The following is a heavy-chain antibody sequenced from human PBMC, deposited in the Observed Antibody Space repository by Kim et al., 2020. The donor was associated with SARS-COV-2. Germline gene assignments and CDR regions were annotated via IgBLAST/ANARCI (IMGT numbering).Heavy chain of an antibody. CDR1: GFAFSSFE. CDR2: ISSSGSTV. Sequence: GGSLRLSCTASGFAFSSFEMNWVRQAPGQGLEWVSYISSSGSTVYYADSVKGRFIISRENAKNSLNLQMNSLRAEDTALYYCARDAGHDSSGYYRDVLDIWGQGTMVTVSS. J-gene: IGHJ3*02. CDR3: ARDAGHDSSGYYRDVLDI. V-gene: IGHV3-48*03. D-gene: IGHD3-22*01.